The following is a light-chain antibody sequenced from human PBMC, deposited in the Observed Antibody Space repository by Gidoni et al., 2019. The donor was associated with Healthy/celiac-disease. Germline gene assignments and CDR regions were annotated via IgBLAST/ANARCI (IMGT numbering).Light chain of an antibody. CDR3: QQASSFPGT. CDR1: QDISTS. V-gene: IGKV1-12*01. CDR2: TAS. Sequence: DIQMTQSPSSVSASVGDRVTMTCRASQDISTSLAWYQQKSGKAPTLLIYTASNLQSGVPSRFSGSGSGTDFTLTISSLQPEEFATYYCQQASSFPGTFGQGTKVEIK. J-gene: IGKJ1*01.